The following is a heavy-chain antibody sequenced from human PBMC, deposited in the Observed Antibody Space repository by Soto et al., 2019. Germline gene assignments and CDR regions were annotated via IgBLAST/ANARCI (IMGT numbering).Heavy chain of an antibody. D-gene: IGHD2-2*01. V-gene: IGHV4-59*08. CDR2: IYYSGST. J-gene: IGHJ6*03. CDR3: ARQSLGSTSLFYYYYMDV. CDR1: GGSISSYY. Sequence: SETLSLTCTVSGGSISSYYWSWIRQPPGKGLEWIGYIYYSGSTNYNPSLKSRVTISVDTSKNQFSLKLRSVTAADTAVYYCARQSLGSTSLFYYYYMDVWGKGTTVTVSS.